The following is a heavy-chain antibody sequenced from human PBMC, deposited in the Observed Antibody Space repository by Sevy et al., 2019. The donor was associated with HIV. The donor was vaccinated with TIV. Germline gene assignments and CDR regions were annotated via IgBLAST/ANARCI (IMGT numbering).Heavy chain of an antibody. CDR1: GFTFSTYG. V-gene: IGHV3-33*01. J-gene: IGHJ4*02. Sequence: GGSLRLYCAASGFTFSTYGMHWVRQAPGQGLEWVAVIWFDGSNTYYADSVKGRFTISRDIAKNTLHLQMNSLRAEDTAVYYCARDLEFYDYGDYGPAFMPDYWGQGTLVTVSS. CDR2: IWFDGSNT. D-gene: IGHD4-17*01. CDR3: ARDLEFYDYGDYGPAFMPDY.